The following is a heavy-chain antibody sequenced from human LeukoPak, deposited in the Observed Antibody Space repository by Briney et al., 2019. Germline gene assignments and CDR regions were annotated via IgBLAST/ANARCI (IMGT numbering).Heavy chain of an antibody. V-gene: IGHV4-31*03. CDR1: GGSISSGGYY. CDR2: IYYSGST. Sequence: PSETLSLTCTVSGGSISSGGYYWSWIRQHPGKGLEWIGYIYYSGSTYYNPSLKSRVTISVDTSKNQFSLKLSSVTAADTVVYYCARGLPAASRGRLYYFDYWGQGTLVTVSS. J-gene: IGHJ4*02. CDR3: ARGLPAASRGRLYYFDY. D-gene: IGHD2-2*01.